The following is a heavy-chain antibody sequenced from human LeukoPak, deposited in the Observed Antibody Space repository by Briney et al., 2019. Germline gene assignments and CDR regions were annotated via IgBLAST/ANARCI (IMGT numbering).Heavy chain of an antibody. Sequence: PSETLSLTCTVSAYSISSGYYWGWIRPPPGKGLEWIGTIYHSGSTYYNPSLKSRVTISVDTSKNQFSLRLSSVTAADTAVYFCARTGARYCTGGSCHYFEYWGQGTPVTVSS. V-gene: IGHV4-38-2*02. CDR1: AYSISSGYY. J-gene: IGHJ4*02. CDR2: IYHSGST. CDR3: ARTGARYCTGGSCHYFEY. D-gene: IGHD2-15*01.